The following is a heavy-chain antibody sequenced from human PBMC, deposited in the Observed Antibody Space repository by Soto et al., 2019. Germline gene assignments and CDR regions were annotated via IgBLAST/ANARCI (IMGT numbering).Heavy chain of an antibody. Sequence: ASVKVSCKASGYTFTGYYMHWVRQAPGQGLEWMGWINPNSGGTNYAQKFQGWVTMTRDTSMSTAYMELSRLRSEDTAVYYCARDGSGGSYSSFDYWGQGNLVTVSS. CDR2: INPNSGGT. D-gene: IGHD1-26*01. CDR3: ARDGSGGSYSSFDY. V-gene: IGHV1-2*04. J-gene: IGHJ4*02. CDR1: GYTFTGYY.